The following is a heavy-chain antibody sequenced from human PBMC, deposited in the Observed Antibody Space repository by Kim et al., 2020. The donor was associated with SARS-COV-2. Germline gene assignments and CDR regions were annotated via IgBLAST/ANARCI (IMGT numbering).Heavy chain of an antibody. J-gene: IGHJ3*02. CDR3: AKIVGATFDAFDI. D-gene: IGHD1-26*01. V-gene: IGHV3-9*01. Sequence: YADSVKGRFTISRDNAKNSLYLQMNSLRAEDTALYYCAKIVGATFDAFDIWGQGTMVTVSS.